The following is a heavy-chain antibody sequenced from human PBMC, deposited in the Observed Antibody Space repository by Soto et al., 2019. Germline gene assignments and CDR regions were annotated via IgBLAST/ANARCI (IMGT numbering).Heavy chain of an antibody. J-gene: IGHJ4*02. Sequence: EVQLVESGGGLVQPGGSLRLSCAASGFTFSSYSMNWVRQAPGKGLEWVSYISSSSSTIYYADSVKGRFTISRDNAKNSLYLQMNSLRDEVTAVYYCARGRPHQKQLVPHWGQGTLVTVSS. CDR1: GFTFSSYS. V-gene: IGHV3-48*02. CDR3: ARGRPHQKQLVPH. CDR2: ISSSSSTI. D-gene: IGHD6-13*01.